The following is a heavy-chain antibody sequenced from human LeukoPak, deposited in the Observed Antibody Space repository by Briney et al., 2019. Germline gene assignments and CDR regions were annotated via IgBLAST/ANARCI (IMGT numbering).Heavy chain of an antibody. CDR3: AKGAHYYDSSGYSVDAFDI. CDR2: ISGSGGST. CDR1: GFTFSSYA. D-gene: IGHD3-22*01. Sequence: PGGSLRLSSAASGFTFSSYAMSWVRQAPGKGLEWVSAISGSGGSTYYAYFVKGGFTISRDNSKNTLYLQMNSLRAEDTAVYYCAKGAHYYDSSGYSVDAFDIWGQGTMVTVSS. V-gene: IGHV3-23*01. J-gene: IGHJ3*02.